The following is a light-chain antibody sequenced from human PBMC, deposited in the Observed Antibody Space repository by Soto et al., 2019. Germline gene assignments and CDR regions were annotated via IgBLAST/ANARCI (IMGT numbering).Light chain of an antibody. Sequence: EIVLTQSPATLSLSPGERATLSCRARQSVSSYLAWYQQKPGQAPRLLIYDASNRATGIPARFSGSGSGTDFTLTISSLEPEDFAVYYCQQRSNWIFTFGPGTKVDIK. J-gene: IGKJ3*01. CDR1: QSVSSY. CDR3: QQRSNWIFT. V-gene: IGKV3-11*01. CDR2: DAS.